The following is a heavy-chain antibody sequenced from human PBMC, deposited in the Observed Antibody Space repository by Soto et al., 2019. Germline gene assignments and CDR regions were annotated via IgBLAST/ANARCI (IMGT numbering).Heavy chain of an antibody. CDR1: GFTFSSYG. Sequence: GGSLRLSCAASGFTFSSYGMHWVRQAPGKGLEWVAVISYDGSNKNYADSVKGRFTISRDNSKNTLYLQMNSLRAEDTAVYYCAKDRVDYGDYRYYFDYWGQGTLVTVSS. CDR3: AKDRVDYGDYRYYFDY. V-gene: IGHV3-30*18. J-gene: IGHJ4*02. CDR2: ISYDGSNK. D-gene: IGHD4-17*01.